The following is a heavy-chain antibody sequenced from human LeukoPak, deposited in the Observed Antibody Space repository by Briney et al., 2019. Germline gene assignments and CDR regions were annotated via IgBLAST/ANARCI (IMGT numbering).Heavy chain of an antibody. J-gene: IGHJ4*02. CDR1: GFTFSSYA. V-gene: IGHV3-23*03. CDR3: ATAGNYRFDY. D-gene: IGHD1-7*01. Sequence: GGSLRLSCAASGFTFSSYAMSWVRQAPGKGLEWVSVIYSGGSTYYADSVKGRFTISRDNAKNTLYLQMNSLRAEDTAVYYCATAGNYRFDYWGQGTLVTVSS. CDR2: IYSGGST.